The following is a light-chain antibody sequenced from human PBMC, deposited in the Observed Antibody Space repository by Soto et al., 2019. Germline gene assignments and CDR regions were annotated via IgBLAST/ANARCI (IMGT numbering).Light chain of an antibody. CDR1: QNIGNN. Sequence: EIVMTQSPATLSVSPGEGATLSCWASQNIGNNLAWYQQKPGQAPRLLIFGASTRATGVPARFSGSGSGTEFTLTISSLQSEDFAVYYCQQYYSTPITFGQGTRLEIK. CDR2: GAS. J-gene: IGKJ5*01. CDR3: QQYYSTPIT. V-gene: IGKV3-15*01.